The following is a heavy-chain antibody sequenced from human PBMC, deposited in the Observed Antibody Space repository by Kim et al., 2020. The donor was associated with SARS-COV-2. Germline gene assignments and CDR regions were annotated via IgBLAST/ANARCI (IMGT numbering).Heavy chain of an antibody. Sequence: DAESVKSRFTITRDNSNTTLYLRMTSLRAEDTAVYYCAKWDSSGSYFDYWGQGTLVTVSS. CDR3: AKWDSSGSYFDY. V-gene: IGHV3-23*01. J-gene: IGHJ4*02. D-gene: IGHD3-22*01.